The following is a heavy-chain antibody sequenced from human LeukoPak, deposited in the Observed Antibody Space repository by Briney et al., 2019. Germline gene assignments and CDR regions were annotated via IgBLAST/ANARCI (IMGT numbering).Heavy chain of an antibody. Sequence: GGSLRLSCAASGFTFSSYAMHWVRQAPGKGLEWVAVISYDGSNKYYADSVKGRFTISRDNSKNTLYLQMNSLRAEDTAVYYCARDHDAAGNFDYWGQGTLGTVSS. CDR1: GFTFSSYA. J-gene: IGHJ4*02. CDR2: ISYDGSNK. CDR3: ARDHDAAGNFDY. D-gene: IGHD6-19*01. V-gene: IGHV3-30-3*01.